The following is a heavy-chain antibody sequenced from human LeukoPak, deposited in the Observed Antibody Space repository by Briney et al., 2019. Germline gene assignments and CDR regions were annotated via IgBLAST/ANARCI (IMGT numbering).Heavy chain of an antibody. V-gene: IGHV4-34*01. CDR1: GGSFSGYY. Sequence: SETLSLTCAVYGGSFSGYYWSWIRQPPGKGLEWIGEINHSGSTNYNPSLKSRVTISVDTSKNQFSLKLSSVTAADTAVYCCARSGFDYWGQGTLVTVSS. CDR2: INHSGST. J-gene: IGHJ4*02. CDR3: ARSGFDY.